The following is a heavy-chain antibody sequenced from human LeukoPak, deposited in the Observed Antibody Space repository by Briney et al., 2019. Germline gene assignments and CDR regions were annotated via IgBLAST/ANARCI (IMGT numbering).Heavy chain of an antibody. Sequence: SETLSPTCTVSGGSISSGDYYWSWIRQPPGEGLEWIGYIYYSGSTYYNPSLKSRVTISVDTSKNQFSLKLSSVTAADTAVYYCARESMVRGSNWFDPWGQGTLVTVSS. J-gene: IGHJ5*02. CDR3: ARESMVRGSNWFDP. CDR2: IYYSGST. CDR1: GGSISSGDYY. D-gene: IGHD3-10*01. V-gene: IGHV4-30-4*01.